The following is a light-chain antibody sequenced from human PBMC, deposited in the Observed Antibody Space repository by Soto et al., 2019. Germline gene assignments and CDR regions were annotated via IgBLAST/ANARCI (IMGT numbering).Light chain of an antibody. Sequence: EIVLTQSPGTLSLSPGERVTLSCRASQSVSSSYLAWYQQKPGQAPRLLIYGASSRATGISDRFSGSGSGTDFTLTTSRLEPEDFAVYYCQQYGSSLSITFGQGTRLENK. J-gene: IGKJ5*01. CDR2: GAS. CDR1: QSVSSSY. V-gene: IGKV3-20*01. CDR3: QQYGSSLSIT.